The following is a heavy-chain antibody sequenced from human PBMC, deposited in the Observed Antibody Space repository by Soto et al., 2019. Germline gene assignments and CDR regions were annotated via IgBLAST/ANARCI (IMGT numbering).Heavy chain of an antibody. CDR3: ARDWGMVAAKLDYYYGMDV. Sequence: QVQLVQSGAEVKKPGSSVKVSCKASGGTFSSYAISWVRQAPGQGLEWMEGIIPIFGTANYAQKFQGRVTITADESTSTAYMELSSLRSEDTAVYYCARDWGMVAAKLDYYYGMDVWGQGTTVTVSS. V-gene: IGHV1-69*01. CDR2: IIPIFGTA. J-gene: IGHJ6*02. D-gene: IGHD2-15*01. CDR1: GGTFSSYA.